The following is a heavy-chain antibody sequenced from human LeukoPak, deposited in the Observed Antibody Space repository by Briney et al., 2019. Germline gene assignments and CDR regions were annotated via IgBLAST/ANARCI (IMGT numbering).Heavy chain of an antibody. D-gene: IGHD2-15*01. CDR1: GYTFTSYG. CDR2: ISAYNGNT. J-gene: IGHJ4*02. V-gene: IGHV1-18*01. CDR3: ARGNSIVVVVAATEDYFDY. Sequence: GASVKVSSKASGYTFTSYGISWVRQAPGQGLEWMGWISAYNGNTNYAQKLQGRVTMTTDTSTSTAYMELRSLRSDDTAVYYCARGNSIVVVVAATEDYFDYWGQGTLVTVSS.